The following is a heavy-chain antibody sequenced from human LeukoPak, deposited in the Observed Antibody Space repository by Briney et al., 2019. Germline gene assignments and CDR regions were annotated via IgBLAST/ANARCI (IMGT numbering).Heavy chain of an antibody. V-gene: IGHV4-59*01. CDR1: GGSISSYY. Sequence: SETLSLTCTVSGGSISSYYWSWIRQPPGKGLEWIGYIYYSGSTNYNPSLKGRVTISVDTSKNQFSLKLSSVTAADTAVYYCAREFSTYSGSYRAGGGSTGFDYWGQGTLVTVSS. D-gene: IGHD1-26*01. CDR3: AREFSTYSGSYRAGGGSTGFDY. J-gene: IGHJ4*02. CDR2: IYYSGST.